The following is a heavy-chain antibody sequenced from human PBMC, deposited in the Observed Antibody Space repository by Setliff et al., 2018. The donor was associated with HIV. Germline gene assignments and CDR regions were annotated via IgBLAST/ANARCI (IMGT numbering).Heavy chain of an antibody. CDR3: VRLTADRTNYYYYMDV. Sequence: AASVKVSCKASGYTFTSYGISWVRQAPGQGLEWMGWISAYNGNTNYAQKLQGRVTMTTDTSTSTAYMELRSLRSDDTAVYYCVRLTADRTNYYYYMDVWGKGTTVTVSS. CDR1: GYTFTSYG. J-gene: IGHJ6*03. CDR2: ISAYNGNT. V-gene: IGHV1-18*01. D-gene: IGHD2-8*01.